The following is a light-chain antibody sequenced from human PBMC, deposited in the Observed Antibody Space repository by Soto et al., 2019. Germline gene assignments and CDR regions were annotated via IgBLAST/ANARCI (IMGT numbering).Light chain of an antibody. J-gene: IGKJ3*01. Sequence: DIVMTQSPDSVTVSLGERATINCQSSQSVLYTSNNQNHLAWYQQKPGQPPKLLIYWASTRESGVPDRFSGSGSGTDFTLTISSLQAEDVAVYYCQQYFTTPLTFGPGTKVDIK. CDR1: QSVLYTSNNQNH. V-gene: IGKV4-1*01. CDR3: QQYFTTPLT. CDR2: WAS.